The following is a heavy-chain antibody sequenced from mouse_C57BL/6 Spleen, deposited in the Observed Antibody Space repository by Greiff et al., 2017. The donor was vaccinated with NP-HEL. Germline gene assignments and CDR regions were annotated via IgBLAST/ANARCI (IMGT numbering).Heavy chain of an antibody. CDR3: ARSGNLDWFAY. CDR2: INPNNGGT. D-gene: IGHD2-1*01. CDR1: GYTFTDYY. J-gene: IGHJ3*01. V-gene: IGHV1-26*01. Sequence: VQLQQSGPELVKPGASVKISCKASGYTFTDYYMNWVKQSHGKSLEWIGDINPNNGGTSYNQKFKGKATLTVDKSSSTAYMELRSLTSEDSAVYYCARSGNLDWFAYWGQGTLVTVSA.